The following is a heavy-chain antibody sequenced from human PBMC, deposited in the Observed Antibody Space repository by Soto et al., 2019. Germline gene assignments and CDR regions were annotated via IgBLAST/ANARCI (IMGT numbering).Heavy chain of an antibody. J-gene: IGHJ4*02. Sequence: SETLSLTCAVSSGSISSSNWWSWVRQPPGKGLEWIGEIYLSGSTNYNPSLKSRVTISVDKSKNQFSLKLSSVTAADTAVYYCARAAAGRKPYYFDYWGQGTLVTVSS. CDR1: SGSISSSNW. CDR2: IYLSGST. V-gene: IGHV4-4*02. CDR3: ARAAAGRKPYYFDY. D-gene: IGHD6-13*01.